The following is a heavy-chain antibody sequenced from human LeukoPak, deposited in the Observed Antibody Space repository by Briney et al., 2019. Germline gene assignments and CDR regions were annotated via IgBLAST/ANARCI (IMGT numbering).Heavy chain of an antibody. CDR1: GGSISSSSYY. J-gene: IGHJ5*02. CDR2: IYYSGST. CDR3: ARHLYYYGSGSYPSGDWFDT. Sequence: SETLSLTCAVSGGSISSSSYYWGWIRQPPGKGLEWTGSIYYSGSTYYNPSLKSRVTISVDTSKNQFSLKLSSVTAADTAVYYCARHLYYYGSGSYPSGDWFDTWGQGTLVTVSS. D-gene: IGHD3-10*01. V-gene: IGHV4-39*01.